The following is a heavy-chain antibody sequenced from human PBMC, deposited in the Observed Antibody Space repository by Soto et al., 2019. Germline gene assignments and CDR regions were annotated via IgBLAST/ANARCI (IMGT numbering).Heavy chain of an antibody. D-gene: IGHD3-9*01. CDR2: IKNGGIT. V-gene: IGHV4-34*08. CDR1: GETFGYS. CDR3: AGVRIIILSFDSGYYHYGLDV. J-gene: IGHJ6*02. Sequence: PSETLSLTCGVSGETFGYSWNWIRQPPGKGLKWIGEIKNGGITTYNSSLKSRVTISLDTSKNQFSLNLRSVTAADTAIYYCAGVRIIILSFDSGYYHYGLDVWGQGTTVTVSS.